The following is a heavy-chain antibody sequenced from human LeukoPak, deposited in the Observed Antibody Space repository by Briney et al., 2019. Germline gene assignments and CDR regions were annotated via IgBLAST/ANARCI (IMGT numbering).Heavy chain of an antibody. Sequence: PSETLSLTCTVSGGSISSYYWSWIRQPPGKGLEWIGYIYYSGSTNYNPSLKSRVTISVDTSENQFSLKLSSVTAADTAVYYCARVGIRQGAFDIWGQGTMVTVSS. CDR2: IYYSGST. CDR1: GGSISSYY. D-gene: IGHD1-26*01. CDR3: ARVGIRQGAFDI. V-gene: IGHV4-59*01. J-gene: IGHJ3*02.